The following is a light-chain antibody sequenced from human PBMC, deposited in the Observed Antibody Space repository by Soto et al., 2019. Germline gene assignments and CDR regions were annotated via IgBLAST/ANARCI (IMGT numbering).Light chain of an antibody. CDR3: GTWDGSVSGYV. CDR2: ENN. Sequence: QSVLTQPPSVSAAPGQRVTISCSGSSSNIGTNYVSWYQQLPGTVPKLLMYENNKRPSGIPDRFSGSKSVTSATLDITGLQTGDEADYYCGTWDGSVSGYVFGTGTKLTVL. J-gene: IGLJ1*01. V-gene: IGLV1-51*02. CDR1: SSNIGTNY.